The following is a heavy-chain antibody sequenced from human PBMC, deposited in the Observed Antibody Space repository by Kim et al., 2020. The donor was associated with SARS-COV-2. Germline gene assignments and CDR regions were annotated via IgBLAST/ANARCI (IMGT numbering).Heavy chain of an antibody. CDR2: ISSSSSYT. CDR3: ARVGYDYVWGSYGDYYYYYGMDV. J-gene: IGHJ6*02. CDR1: GFTFSDYY. Sequence: GGSLRLSCAASGFTFSDYYMSWIRQAPGKGLEWVSYISSSSSYTNYADSVKGRFTISRDNAKNSLYLQMNSLRAEDTAVYYCARVGYDYVWGSYGDYYYYYGMDVGGRGTTVTVSS. D-gene: IGHD3-16*01. V-gene: IGHV3-11*03.